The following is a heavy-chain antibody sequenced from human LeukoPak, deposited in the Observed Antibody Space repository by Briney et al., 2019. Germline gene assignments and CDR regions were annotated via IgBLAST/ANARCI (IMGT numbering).Heavy chain of an antibody. CDR3: ARASGGYGGMEDY. J-gene: IGHJ4*02. V-gene: IGHV1-46*01. Sequence: GASVTVSCKASVYTFTIYYMHWVRQAPGQGLEWMGIINPSGGSTSYAQKFQGRVTMTRDTSTSTVYMELSSLRSEDTAVYYCARASGGYGGMEDYWGQGTLVTVSS. D-gene: IGHD4-23*01. CDR2: INPSGGST. CDR1: VYTFTIYY.